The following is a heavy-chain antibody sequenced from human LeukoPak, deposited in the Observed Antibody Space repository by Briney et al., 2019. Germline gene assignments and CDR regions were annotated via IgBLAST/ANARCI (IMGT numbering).Heavy chain of an antibody. V-gene: IGHV1-18*04. D-gene: IGHD2-2*01. CDR1: GYTFTGYY. CDR3: SRGLRAAVFDI. CDR2: ISAYNGNT. Sequence: ASVKVSCKASGYTFTGYYMHWVRQAPGQGLEWMGWISAYNGNTNYAQKLQGRVTMTTDTSTSTAYMELRSLRSDDTAVYYCSRGLRAAVFDIWGQGTMVTVSS. J-gene: IGHJ3*02.